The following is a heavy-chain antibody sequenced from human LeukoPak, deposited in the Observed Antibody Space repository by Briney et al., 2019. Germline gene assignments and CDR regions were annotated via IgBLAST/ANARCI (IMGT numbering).Heavy chain of an antibody. CDR2: INQDGSVI. D-gene: IGHD2-8*02. Sequence: PGGSLRLSCAVSGVYWMSWVRQAPGKRLEWVANINQDGSVIYYVDSVKGRFTISRDNAKNSLYLQMNSLRAEDTGVYYCATSSGAPGNMWGQGTLVTVSS. CDR1: GVYW. CDR3: ATSSGAPGNM. J-gene: IGHJ4*02. V-gene: IGHV3-7*01.